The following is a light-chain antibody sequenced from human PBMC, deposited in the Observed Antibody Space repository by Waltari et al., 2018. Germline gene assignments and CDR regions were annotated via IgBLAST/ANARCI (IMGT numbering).Light chain of an antibody. V-gene: IGLV2-14*03. Sequence: QSALTQPASVSGSPGQSITISCTGTSSDVGTYDYVSWYQQHPGKAPKLMIYDVTKRPSGIANRFCGSKSGNAAPLTISGLQAEDEADYYCSSYTTSSTVYVFGTGTKVTVL. CDR2: DVT. J-gene: IGLJ1*01. CDR1: SSDVGTYDY. CDR3: SSYTTSSTVYV.